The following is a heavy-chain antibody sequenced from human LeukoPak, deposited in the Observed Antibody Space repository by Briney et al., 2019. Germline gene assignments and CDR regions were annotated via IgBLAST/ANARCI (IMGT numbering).Heavy chain of an antibody. V-gene: IGHV4-59*01. CDR2: VSSSGST. CDR1: GGSINSYY. D-gene: IGHD3-16*01. J-gene: IGHJ4*02. CDR3: ARTLKDAYLNAFGY. Sequence: SETLSLTCTVSGGSINSYYWNWLRQPPGKTLEWIGYVSSSGSTNYSPFFKSRLTISLDTSKNQFSLNLRPVTAADTAVYYCARTLKDAYLNAFGYWGQGTLVAVSS.